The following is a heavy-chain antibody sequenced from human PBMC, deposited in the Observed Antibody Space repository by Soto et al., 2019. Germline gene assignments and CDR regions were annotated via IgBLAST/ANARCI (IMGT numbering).Heavy chain of an antibody. CDR1: GDSISSGAYY. Sequence: QVQLQESGPGLVKPSQTLSLTCTVSGDSISSGAYYWSWIRQLPGKGLEWLGYIYYSGETYYNPSLKNQVTLSVDTYNNQCSRRLRYVTAADTAVYYCARDQRCSISSCDGDWLDPWGRGSLGTVSS. CDR2: IYYSGET. V-gene: IGHV4-31*01. D-gene: IGHD2-2*01. CDR3: ARDQRCSISSCDGDWLDP. J-gene: IGHJ5*02.